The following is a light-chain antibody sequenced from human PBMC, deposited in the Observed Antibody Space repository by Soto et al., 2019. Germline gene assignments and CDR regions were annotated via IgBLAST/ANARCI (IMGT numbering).Light chain of an antibody. CDR1: SGHSSYA. CDR2: LNSDGSH. V-gene: IGLV4-69*01. CDR3: QTWGTGNWV. Sequence: QLVLTQSPSASASLGASVKLTCTLSSGHSSYAIAWHQQQPEKGPRYLMKLNSDGSHSKGDGIPDRFSGSSSGTERYLTISSLHSEDEADYYCQTWGTGNWVFGGGTKLTVL. J-gene: IGLJ3*02.